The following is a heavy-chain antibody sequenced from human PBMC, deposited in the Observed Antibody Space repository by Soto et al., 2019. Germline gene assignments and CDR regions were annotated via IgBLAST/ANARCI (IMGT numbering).Heavy chain of an antibody. J-gene: IGHJ1*01. CDR1: GFTFSSYW. Sequence: EVQLVESGGGLVQPGGSLRLSCAASGFTFSSYWMHWVRQAPGKGRVWVSSISTDASSTSYADPVKGRITISRDNAKNTLDPQVNSVRAEDTAVYYCARLPNKSPQNWGQGTLVIVS. CDR3: ARLPNKSPQN. CDR2: ISTDASST. V-gene: IGHV3-74*01.